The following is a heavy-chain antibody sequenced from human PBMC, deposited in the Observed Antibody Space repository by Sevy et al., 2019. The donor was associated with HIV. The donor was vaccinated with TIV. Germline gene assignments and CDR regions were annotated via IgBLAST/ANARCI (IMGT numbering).Heavy chain of an antibody. D-gene: IGHD2-15*01. V-gene: IGHV3-21*01. J-gene: IGHJ6*02. CDR2: ISSSSTYI. Sequence: GGSLRLSCAASGFTIRTYNMNWVRQAPGKGLEWVSSISSSSTYIYYADSVKGRFTISRDNAKNSLYLQMSSLRAEDTAVYYCARDLVIPATTDYFYFGMDVWGQGTTVTVSS. CDR3: ARDLVIPATTDYFYFGMDV. CDR1: GFTIRTYN.